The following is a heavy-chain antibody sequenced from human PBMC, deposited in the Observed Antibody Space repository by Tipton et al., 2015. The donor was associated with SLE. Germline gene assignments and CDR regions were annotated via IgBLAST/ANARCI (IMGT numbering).Heavy chain of an antibody. V-gene: IGHV3-53*01. Sequence: SLRLSCAASGFTVSSNYMSWVRQAPGKGLEWVSVIYSGGSTYYADSVKGRFTISRDNSKNTLYLQMNSLRAEDTAVYYCARDQARRGPRYFDLWGRGTLVTVSS. CDR3: ARDQARRGPRYFDL. CDR1: GFTVSSNY. D-gene: IGHD3-10*01. CDR2: IYSGGST. J-gene: IGHJ2*01.